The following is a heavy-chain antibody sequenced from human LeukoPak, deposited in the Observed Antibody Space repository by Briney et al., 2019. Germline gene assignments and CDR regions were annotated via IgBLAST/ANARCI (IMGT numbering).Heavy chain of an antibody. CDR1: GFTFSSYW. D-gene: IGHD3-22*01. J-gene: IGHJ4*02. Sequence: PGGSLRLSCAASGFTFSSYWMTWVRQPPGKGLEWVANIKYDGSAKYYGDSVKGRFTISRDNTKNPLYLQMNSLRAEDTAVYYCARGKWGYYYDSSGYYYGFDYWGQGTLVTVSS. CDR2: IKYDGSAK. CDR3: ARGKWGYYYDSSGYYYGFDY. V-gene: IGHV3-7*01.